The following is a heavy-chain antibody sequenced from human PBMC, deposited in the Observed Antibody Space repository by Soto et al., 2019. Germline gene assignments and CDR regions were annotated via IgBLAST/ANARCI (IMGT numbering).Heavy chain of an antibody. CDR1: GGSLSGYY. Sequence: PSETLSLTCAVYGGSLSGYYWSWIRQPPGKALEWIGEFSHSGNTNYNPSLKSRVTISVDTSKSQLFLNLSSVTAADTAMYYCARHHVRGRTIAGAAEFWGQGTLVTVSS. V-gene: IGHV4-34*01. CDR2: FSHSGNT. CDR3: ARHHVRGRTIAGAAEF. J-gene: IGHJ4*02. D-gene: IGHD1-26*01.